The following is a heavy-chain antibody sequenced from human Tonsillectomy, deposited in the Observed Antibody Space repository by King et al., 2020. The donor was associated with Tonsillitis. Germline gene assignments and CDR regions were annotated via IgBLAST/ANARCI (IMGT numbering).Heavy chain of an antibody. CDR2: ISGGGGST. CDR1: GFTFSSYA. V-gene: IGHV3-23*04. D-gene: IGHD3-10*01. J-gene: IGHJ4*02. Sequence: DVQLVESGGGLVQPGGSLRVSCAASGFTFSSYAMSWVRQAPGKGLEWVSLISGGGGSTYYADSVKGRFTISRDNSKNTLYLQMNSLRVEDTAVYYCAKDPTYYKTTYYFDYWGQGTLVTVSS. CDR3: AKDPTYYKTTYYFDY.